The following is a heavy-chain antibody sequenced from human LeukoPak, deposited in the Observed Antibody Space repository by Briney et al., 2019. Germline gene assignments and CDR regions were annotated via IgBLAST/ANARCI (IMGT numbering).Heavy chain of an antibody. J-gene: IGHJ4*02. CDR3: ATASPPRRNYDSSGYYSYYFDY. D-gene: IGHD3-22*01. CDR1: GYTFTGYY. Sequence: ASVKVSCTASGYTFTGYYMHWVRQAPGQGLEGMGWINPNSGRTNYAQKFQGRVTITRDTSISTAYMELSRLRSHDTAVYYSATASPPRRNYDSSGYYSYYFDYWGQGTLVTVSS. V-gene: IGHV1-2*02. CDR2: INPNSGRT.